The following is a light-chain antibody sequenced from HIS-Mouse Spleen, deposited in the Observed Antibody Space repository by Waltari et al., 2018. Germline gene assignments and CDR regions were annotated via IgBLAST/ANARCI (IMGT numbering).Light chain of an antibody. CDR2: EGS. Sequence: QSALTQPASVSGSPGQSITISCTGTSSDVGSYNLVSWYQQHPGKAPKRMIYEGSKRPSVVSNRFSGSKSGNTASLTISGLQAEDEADYYCCSYAGSSTVVFGGGTKLTVL. CDR3: CSYAGSSTVV. V-gene: IGLV2-23*01. J-gene: IGLJ2*01. CDR1: SSDVGSYNL.